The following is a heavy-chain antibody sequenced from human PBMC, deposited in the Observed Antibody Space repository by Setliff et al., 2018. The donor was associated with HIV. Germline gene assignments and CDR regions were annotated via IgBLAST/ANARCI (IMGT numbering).Heavy chain of an antibody. CDR1: GGTFSSYA. D-gene: IGHD6-13*01. J-gene: IGHJ3*02. V-gene: IGHV1-69*05. CDR3: ARGDSSSWYAYAFDI. Sequence: SVKVSCKASGGTFSSYAISWVRQAPGQGLEWMGGIISIFGTANYAQKFQGRVTITTDESTSTAYMELSSLRSEDTAVYYCARGDSSSWYAYAFDIWGQGTMVTVSS. CDR2: IISIFGTA.